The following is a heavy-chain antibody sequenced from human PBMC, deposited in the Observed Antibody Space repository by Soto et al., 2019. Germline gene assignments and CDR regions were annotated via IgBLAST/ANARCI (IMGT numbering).Heavy chain of an antibody. V-gene: IGHV3-23*01. D-gene: IGHD3-22*01. CDR3: AKRALGFDSSGYDDY. CDR2: TSGSGGSA. Sequence: EVQLLESGGGLVQPGGSLRLSCAASGFTFSSYAMSWVRQAPGKGLEWVSVTSGSGGSAYYADSVKGRFTISRDNSKNTLYLQVNSLRAEDTAVYYCAKRALGFDSSGYDDYWGPGTLVTVSS. CDR1: GFTFSSYA. J-gene: IGHJ4*02.